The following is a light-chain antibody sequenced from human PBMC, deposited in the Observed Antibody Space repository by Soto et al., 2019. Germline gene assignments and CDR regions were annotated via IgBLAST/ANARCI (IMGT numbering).Light chain of an antibody. V-gene: IGLV4-69*01. CDR3: QTWGTGPV. J-gene: IGLJ3*02. Sequence: QPVLTQSPSASASLGASVKLTCTLSRGHSSYAIAWHQQQPEKGPRYLMKVNSDGSHNKGDGIPDRFSASSSGAERFLTISSRQSEDEADYYCQTWGTGPVFGGGTQLTVL. CDR1: RGHSSYA. CDR2: VNSDGSH.